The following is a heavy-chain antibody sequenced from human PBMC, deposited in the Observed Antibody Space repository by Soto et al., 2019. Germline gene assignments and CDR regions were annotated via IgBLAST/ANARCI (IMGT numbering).Heavy chain of an antibody. CDR1: GFTFSSYA. CDR2: ISGSGGST. V-gene: IGHV3-23*01. Sequence: EVQLLESGGGLVQPGGSLRLSCAAAGFTFSSYAMSWVRQAPGKGLEWVSAISGSGGSTYYADSVKGRFTISRDNSKNTLYLQMNSLRAEDTAVYYCARNVYYYGSVPFDPWGQGTLVTVSS. CDR3: ARNVYYYGSVPFDP. J-gene: IGHJ5*02. D-gene: IGHD3-10*01.